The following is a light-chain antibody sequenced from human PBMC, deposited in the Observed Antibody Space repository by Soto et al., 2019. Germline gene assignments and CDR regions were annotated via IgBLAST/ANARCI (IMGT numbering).Light chain of an antibody. V-gene: IGKV3-11*01. CDR2: QTS. CDR3: HQRQSWPRT. CDR1: ESVNIMY. J-gene: IGKJ1*01. Sequence: EIVLTQSPGVLSLSPGERATLSCMASESVNIMYLGWYQQKPGQAPRLLIYQTSIRAAGIPARFSASGSGTDFTLTISDVQPEDFALYYCHQRQSWPRTFGQGTKVDIK.